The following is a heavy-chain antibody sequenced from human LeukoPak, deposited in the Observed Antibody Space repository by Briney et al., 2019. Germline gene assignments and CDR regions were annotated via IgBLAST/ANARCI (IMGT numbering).Heavy chain of an antibody. CDR2: IKADGSGK. D-gene: IGHD5-24*01. CDR3: ARDRGWQQFDY. Sequence: GGSLRLSCAASGFTFSNHWMSWVRQAPGMGLERVANIKADGSGKYYVDSVRGRFSISRDNAKNSLYLELNNLRAEDTGVYFCARDRGWQQFDYWGQGTLVTVSS. CDR1: GFTFSNHW. J-gene: IGHJ4*01. V-gene: IGHV3-7*01.